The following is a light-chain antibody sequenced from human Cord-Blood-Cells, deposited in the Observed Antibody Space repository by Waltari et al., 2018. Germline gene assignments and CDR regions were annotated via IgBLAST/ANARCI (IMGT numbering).Light chain of an antibody. J-gene: IGKJ1*01. CDR1: QSISSY. Sequence: IQMTQSPFSLPAPVGDRVTITCRASQSISSYLNWYQQKPGKAPKLLIYAASSLQSGVPSRFSGSGSGTDFTLTISSLQPEDFATYYCQQSYSTPRTFGQGTKVEIK. CDR2: AAS. CDR3: QQSYSTPRT. V-gene: IGKV1-39*01.